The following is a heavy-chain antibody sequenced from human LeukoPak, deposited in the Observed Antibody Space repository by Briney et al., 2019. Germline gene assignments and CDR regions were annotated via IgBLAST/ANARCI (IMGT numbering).Heavy chain of an antibody. D-gene: IGHD2-2*01. CDR2: ISGSGRTT. V-gene: IGHV3-23*01. J-gene: IGHJ4*02. CDR1: GFTFSTHA. CDR3: AAGSSVHCSRTSCPPTDY. Sequence: GGSLRLSCAASGFTFSTHAMSWVRQAPGKGLDWVSTISGSGRTTYYADSVKGRFTISRDNSKNTVYVQMSSLRGDDSGVYYCAAGSSVHCSRTSCPPTDYWGQGTLVTVSS.